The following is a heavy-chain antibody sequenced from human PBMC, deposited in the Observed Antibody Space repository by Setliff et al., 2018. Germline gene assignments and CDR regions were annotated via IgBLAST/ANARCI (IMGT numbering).Heavy chain of an antibody. Sequence: ASVKVSCKASGYTFSNYGISWVRQAPGQGLEWMGWISAYNGYIIYAQKLQGRITMTTDTSTSTAYMEVRSLRSDDTAVYYCARAPGTVVVPASRSAFDIWGQGTMVTVSS. D-gene: IGHD2-2*01. V-gene: IGHV1-18*01. CDR1: GYTFSNYG. CDR2: ISAYNGYI. J-gene: IGHJ3*02. CDR3: ARAPGTVVVPASRSAFDI.